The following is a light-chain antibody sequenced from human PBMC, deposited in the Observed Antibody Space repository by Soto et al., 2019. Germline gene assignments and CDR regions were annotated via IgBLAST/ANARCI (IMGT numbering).Light chain of an antibody. CDR3: QQCNSYSPT. CDR1: QSISSW. Sequence: DIQMTQSPSTLSASVGDRVTITCRASQSISSWLAWYQQKPGKAPKLLIYDASSLESGVPSRFSVSGSGTEFTLTISSLQPDDFATYYCQQCNSYSPTFGQGTKLEI. V-gene: IGKV1-5*01. CDR2: DAS. J-gene: IGKJ2*01.